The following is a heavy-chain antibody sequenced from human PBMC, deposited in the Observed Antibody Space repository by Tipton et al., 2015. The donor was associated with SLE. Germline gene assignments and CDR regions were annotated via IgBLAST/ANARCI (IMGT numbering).Heavy chain of an antibody. V-gene: IGHV5-51*03. Sequence: QLVQSGAEVKKPGESLKISCKGSGYSFTSYWIGWVRQMPGKGLEWMGIIYPGDSYTRYSPSFQGQVTISADKSIRTAYLQWSSLKASDTAMYYCARLSDTEFDDSQSSYGMDVWGEGATVTVSA. J-gene: IGHJ6*04. CDR1: GYSFTSYW. CDR3: ARLSDTEFDDSQSSYGMDV. CDR2: IYPGDSYT. D-gene: IGHD3-10*01.